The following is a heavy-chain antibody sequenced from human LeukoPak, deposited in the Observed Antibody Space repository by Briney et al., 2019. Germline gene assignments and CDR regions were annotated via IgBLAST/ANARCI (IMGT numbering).Heavy chain of an antibody. J-gene: IGHJ4*02. Sequence: GGSLRLSCAASGFTFSDYYMSWMRQAPGKGLEWVSYISSTRTSTYTHYADSVKGRFTISRDNAKNSLYLQMNSLRAEDTAVYYCARSIAVAAMGSDYWGQGTLVTVSS. V-gene: IGHV3-11*03. CDR1: GFTFSDYY. CDR3: ARSIAVAAMGSDY. D-gene: IGHD6-19*01. CDR2: ISSTRTSTYT.